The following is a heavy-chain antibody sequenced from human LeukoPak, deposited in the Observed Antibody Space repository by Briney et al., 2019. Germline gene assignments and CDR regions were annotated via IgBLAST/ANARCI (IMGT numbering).Heavy chain of an antibody. V-gene: IGHV3-23*01. CDR1: GLTFRTYA. CDR3: AALAYFDY. J-gene: IGHJ4*02. CDR2: ISNSGGYT. Sequence: AGGSLRLSCAASGLTFRTYAMSWVRQAPGKGLEWVSSISNSGGYTFYADSVKGRFTISRDNSKNTVYLQMNSLRAEDTAVYYCAALAYFDYWGQGTLVTVSS.